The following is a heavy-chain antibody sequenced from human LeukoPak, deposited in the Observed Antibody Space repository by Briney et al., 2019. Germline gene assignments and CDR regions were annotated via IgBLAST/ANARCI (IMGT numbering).Heavy chain of an antibody. J-gene: IGHJ4*02. CDR1: GYTFSNYG. Sequence: GASVKVSCKTSGYTFSNYGVSWVRQAPGQGLEWMGWINPNSGGTNYAQKFQGRVTMTRDTSISTAYMELSRLRSDDTAVYYCARDMDDFWSGRPLTDWGQGTLVTVSS. CDR2: INPNSGGT. CDR3: ARDMDDFWSGRPLTD. V-gene: IGHV1-2*02. D-gene: IGHD3-3*01.